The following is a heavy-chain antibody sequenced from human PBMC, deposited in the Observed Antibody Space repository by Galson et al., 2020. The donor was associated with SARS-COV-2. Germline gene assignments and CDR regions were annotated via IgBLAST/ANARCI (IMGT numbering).Heavy chain of an antibody. CDR2: ISAYNGNT. V-gene: IGHV1-18*01. CDR3: ARDLYYDSSGYYQIIYYYYGMDV. J-gene: IGHJ6*02. Sequence: ASVKVSCKASGYTFTSYGISWVRQAPGQGLEWMGWISAYNGNTNYAQKLQGRVTMTTDTSTSTAYMELRSLRSDDTAVYYCARDLYYDSSGYYQIIYYYYGMDVWGQGTTVTVSS. D-gene: IGHD3-22*01. CDR1: GYTFTSYG.